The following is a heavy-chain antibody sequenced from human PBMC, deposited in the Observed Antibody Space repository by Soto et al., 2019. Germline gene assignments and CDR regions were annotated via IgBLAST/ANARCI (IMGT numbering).Heavy chain of an antibody. Sequence: QEQLVQSGAEVKKPGASMKVSCKGYGYTFTDYYIHWVRQAPGQVLEWMGWVNPNSGGTNYAQKFQGWVTMTRDTSISTVYMELSSLKSDDMAVYYCAREGAATANYGMDVWGQGTTVTVSS. J-gene: IGHJ6*02. V-gene: IGHV1-2*04. D-gene: IGHD2-15*01. CDR3: AREGAATANYGMDV. CDR2: VNPNSGGT. CDR1: GYTFTDYY.